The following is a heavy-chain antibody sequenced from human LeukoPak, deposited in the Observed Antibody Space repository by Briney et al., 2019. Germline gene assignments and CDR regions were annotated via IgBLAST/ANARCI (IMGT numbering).Heavy chain of an antibody. CDR3: AKDWGY. J-gene: IGHJ4*02. D-gene: IGHD7-27*01. CDR2: ISSGEIT. CDR1: GFTFSNFA. V-gene: IGHV3-23*01. Sequence: GGSLRLSCAASGFTFSNFAMMWVRQAPGKGLEWVSGISSGEITYYADSVKGRFTISRDNSKNTLSLQMNSLRAEDTAVYYCAKDWGYWGQGTLVTVSS.